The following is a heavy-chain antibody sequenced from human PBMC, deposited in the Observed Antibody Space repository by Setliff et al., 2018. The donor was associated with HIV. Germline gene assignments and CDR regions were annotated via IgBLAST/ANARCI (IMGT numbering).Heavy chain of an antibody. J-gene: IGHJ5*02. V-gene: IGHV7-4-1*02. CDR3: ARALYGDYGGDINWFDP. D-gene: IGHD4-17*01. CDR2: INTNTGSP. Sequence: GASVKVSCKASGGTFNSYAFSWVRQAPGQGLEWMGWINTNTGSPTYAQAFTGRFVFSVDTSVTTAYLQISSLKAEDTAVYYCARALYGDYGGDINWFDPWGQGTLVTVSS. CDR1: GGTFNSYA.